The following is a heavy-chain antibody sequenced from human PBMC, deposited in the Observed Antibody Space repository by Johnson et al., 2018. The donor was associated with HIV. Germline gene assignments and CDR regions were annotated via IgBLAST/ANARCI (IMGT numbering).Heavy chain of an antibody. J-gene: IGHJ3*02. CDR3: AKEDQPLLWGSTFDI. V-gene: IGHV3-9*01. D-gene: IGHD3-16*01. CDR2: ISWNSGSI. Sequence: VQLVESGGALVQPGRSLRLSCAASKFTFDNYAMHWVRQAPGKGLEWVSGISWNSGSIAYADSVKGRFTISRDNAKNSLYLQMNRLRAEDTAVYYCAKEDQPLLWGSTFDIWGQGTMVTVSS. CDR1: KFTFDNYA.